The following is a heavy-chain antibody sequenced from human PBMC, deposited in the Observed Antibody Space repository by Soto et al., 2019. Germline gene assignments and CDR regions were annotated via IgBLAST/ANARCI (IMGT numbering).Heavy chain of an antibody. Sequence: QVQLVQSGAEVKKPGSSVTVSCKASGGTFSSYAISWVRQAPGQGLEWMGGIIPIFGTADYAQKFQGRVTITADEPTSTAYRELSSLRSEDTAVYYCATHMTTVGYGYVMDVWGQGTTVTVSS. J-gene: IGHJ6*02. D-gene: IGHD4-4*01. CDR1: GGTFSSYA. CDR2: IIPIFGTA. V-gene: IGHV1-69*12. CDR3: ATHMTTVGYGYVMDV.